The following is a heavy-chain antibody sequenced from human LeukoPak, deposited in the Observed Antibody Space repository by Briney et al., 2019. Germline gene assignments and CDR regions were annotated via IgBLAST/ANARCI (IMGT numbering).Heavy chain of an antibody. CDR2: ISGSGIIT. CDR3: AKEKLWFVDKPGSNWFDP. V-gene: IGHV3-23*01. J-gene: IGHJ5*02. D-gene: IGHD3-10*01. CDR1: RFTFSSYA. Sequence: GGSLRLSCAPSRFTFSSYAMSWVRQAPGKGLEWVSAISGSGIITKYADSVKGRFTISRDNSNNMLYLQMNSLRAEDTALYYCAKEKLWFVDKPGSNWFDPWGQGTLVTVSS.